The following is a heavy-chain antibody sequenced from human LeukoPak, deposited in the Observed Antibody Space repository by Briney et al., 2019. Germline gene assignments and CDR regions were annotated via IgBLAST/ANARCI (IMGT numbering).Heavy chain of an antibody. D-gene: IGHD2/OR15-2a*01. CDR2: VNPNSGGT. CDR3: ARVRPTTWPEYYFDY. CDR1: GYTFTGYY. Sequence: ASVKVSCKASGYTFTGYYMHWVRQAPGQGLEWMGWVNPNSGGTNYAQKFQGRVTMTRDTSISTAYMELSRLRSDDTAVYYCARVRPTTWPEYYFDYWGQGTLVTDSS. V-gene: IGHV1-2*02. J-gene: IGHJ4*02.